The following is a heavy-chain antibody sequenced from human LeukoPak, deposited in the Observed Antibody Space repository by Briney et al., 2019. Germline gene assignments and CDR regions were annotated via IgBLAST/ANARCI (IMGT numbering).Heavy chain of an antibody. Sequence: PSETLSLTCTASGGSISSYYWSWLRQPPGKGLEWIGYIYYSGSTNYNPSLKSRVTISVDTSKNQFSLKLSSVTAADTAVYYCARRPHGDSSSSSFDYWGQGTLVTVSS. CDR2: IYYSGST. CDR3: ARRPHGDSSSSSFDY. CDR1: GGSISSYY. J-gene: IGHJ4*02. D-gene: IGHD6-13*01. V-gene: IGHV4-59*08.